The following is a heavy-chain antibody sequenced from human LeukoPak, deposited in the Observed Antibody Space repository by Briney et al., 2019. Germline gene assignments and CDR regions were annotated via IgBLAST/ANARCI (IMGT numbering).Heavy chain of an antibody. V-gene: IGHV3-48*03. CDR1: GFTFSSYE. CDR2: ISSSGSTI. Sequence: QTGGSLRLSCAASGFTFSSYEMNWVRQAPGKGLEWVSYISSSGSTIYYADSVRGRFTVSRDNSDNTLSLQMNSLRVEDTAVYYRTKGLVGALAFEYWGQGTLVTVSS. J-gene: IGHJ4*02. D-gene: IGHD1-26*01. CDR3: TKGLVGALAFEY.